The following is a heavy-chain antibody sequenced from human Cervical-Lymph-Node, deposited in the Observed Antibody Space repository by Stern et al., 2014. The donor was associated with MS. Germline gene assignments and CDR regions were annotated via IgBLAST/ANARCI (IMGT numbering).Heavy chain of an antibody. CDR2: IYTDGST. CDR1: GFIVSKNY. J-gene: IGHJ3*01. D-gene: IGHD3-3*01. V-gene: IGHV3-53*01. Sequence: EDQLVESGGGLIQPGGSLRLSCAAPGFIVSKNYMSWVRQAPGKGLEWVSLIYTDGSTSYAGSVKGRFTISRDSSNNKLVLQMNSLRAEDTAMYYCARAIFEVNTAAMAPDAFDSWGQGTMVTVSS. CDR3: ARAIFEVNTAAMAPDAFDS.